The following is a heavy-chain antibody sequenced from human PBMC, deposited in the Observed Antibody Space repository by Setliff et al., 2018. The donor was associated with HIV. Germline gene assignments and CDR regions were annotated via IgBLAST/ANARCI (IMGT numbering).Heavy chain of an antibody. CDR3: TRAQIAAPRPFDY. D-gene: IGHD2-21*01. J-gene: IGHJ4*02. V-gene: IGHV4-4*02. Sequence: PSETLSLTCAVSGGSLSSDNWWTWVRQPPGKGLEWIGEITPSGATNYLPSLKSRVTMSLDTSKNQFSLRLSSVTAADTALYFCTRAQIAAPRPFDYWGQGTLVTVSS. CDR2: ITPSGAT. CDR1: GGSLSSDNW.